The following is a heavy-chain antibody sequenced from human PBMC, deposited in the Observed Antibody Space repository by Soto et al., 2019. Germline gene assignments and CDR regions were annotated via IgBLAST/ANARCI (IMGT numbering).Heavy chain of an antibody. CDR3: ARGRPHQVVRFLAWLSSPDLKAAFDY. CDR1: GYTFTSYD. D-gene: IGHD3-3*01. V-gene: IGHV1-8*01. J-gene: IGHJ4*02. CDR2: MNPNSGNT. Sequence: QVQLVQSGAEVKKPGASVKVSCKASGYTFTSYDINWVRQATGQGLEWMGWMNPNSGNTGYAQKFQGRVTMTSNTSISTAYMELSSLRSEDTAVYYCARGRPHQVVRFLAWLSSPDLKAAFDYWGQGTLVTVSS.